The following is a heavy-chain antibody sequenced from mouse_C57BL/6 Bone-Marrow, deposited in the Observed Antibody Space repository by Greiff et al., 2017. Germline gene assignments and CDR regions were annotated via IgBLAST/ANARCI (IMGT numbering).Heavy chain of an antibody. J-gene: IGHJ1*03. CDR3: AREDYYGSSYGDFDV. D-gene: IGHD1-1*01. CDR1: GYTFTDHT. V-gene: IGHV1-78*01. Sequence: VQLQESDAELVKPGASVKISCKVSGYTFTDHTIHWMKQRPEQGLEWIGYIYPRDGSTKYNEKFKGKATLTADKSSSTAYMQLNSLTSEDSAVYFWAREDYYGSSYGDFDVWGTGTTVTVSS. CDR2: IYPRDGST.